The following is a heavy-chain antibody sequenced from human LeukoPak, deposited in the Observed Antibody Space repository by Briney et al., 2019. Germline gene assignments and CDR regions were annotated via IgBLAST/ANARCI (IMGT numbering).Heavy chain of an antibody. CDR1: GFTFSNHG. Sequence: AGGSLRLSCAASGFTFSNHGMSWVRQAPGKGLEWVSSISANSFYTYYADSVKGRFTVSRDNSKNTLYLQMNNIAAEDTAVYFCAKIGVSGSWFFDLWGRGTLLSVSS. J-gene: IGHJ2*01. D-gene: IGHD1-1*01. CDR3: AKIGVSGSWFFDL. CDR2: ISANSFYT. V-gene: IGHV3-23*01.